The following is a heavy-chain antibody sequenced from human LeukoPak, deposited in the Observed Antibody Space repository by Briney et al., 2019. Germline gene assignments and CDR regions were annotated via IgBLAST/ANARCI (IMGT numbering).Heavy chain of an antibody. V-gene: IGHV4-4*07. CDR2: IYTSGST. J-gene: IGHJ4*02. CDR1: GGSISSYY. Sequence: PSETLSLTCSVSGGSISSYYWSWIRQPAGKGLEWIGRIYTSGSTNYNPSLKSRVTMSVDTSKNQSSLKLSSVTAADTAVYYCAREGSSSWDYYFDYWGQGTLVTVSS. D-gene: IGHD6-13*01. CDR3: AREGSSSWDYYFDY.